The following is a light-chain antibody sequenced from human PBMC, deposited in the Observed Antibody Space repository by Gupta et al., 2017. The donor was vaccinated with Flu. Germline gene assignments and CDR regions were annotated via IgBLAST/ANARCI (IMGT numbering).Light chain of an antibody. CDR2: EVS. CDR1: STDVGGYNY. CDR3: SSYTSSSTWV. V-gene: IGLV2-14*01. Sequence: SALTPPASVSGSPAQSITISCTGTSTDVGGYNYVSWYQQHPGKPPKLMIYEVSNRPSGVSNRFSGSKSGNTASLTISGRQAEDEADYYCSSYTSSSTWVFGGGTKLTVL. J-gene: IGLJ3*02.